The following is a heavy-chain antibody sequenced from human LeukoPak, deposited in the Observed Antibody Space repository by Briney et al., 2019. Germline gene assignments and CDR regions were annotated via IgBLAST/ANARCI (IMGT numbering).Heavy chain of an antibody. V-gene: IGHV4-59*01. D-gene: IGHD3-9*01. J-gene: IGHJ4*02. CDR3: ARHPEYYDILTGFRYYFDY. Sequence: SETLSLTCTVSGGSISSYYWSWIRQPPGKDLEWIGYTYYSGSTNYNPSLKSRVTISVDTSRNQFSLKLSSVTAADTAVYYCARHPEYYDILTGFRYYFDYWGRGTLVTVSS. CDR1: GGSISSYY. CDR2: TYYSGST.